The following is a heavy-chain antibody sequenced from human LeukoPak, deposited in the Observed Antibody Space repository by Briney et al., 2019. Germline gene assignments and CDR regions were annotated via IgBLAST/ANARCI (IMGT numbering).Heavy chain of an antibody. V-gene: IGHV4-59*08. CDR2: IYYTGTT. CDR3: ARHREWELSYYFDY. Sequence: SETLSLTCTVSGGSISGYFWSWIRQSPGKGLEWIGYIYYTGTTNYNPSLKSRLTISLETSKNQFSLKLTSVTAADTAVYYCARHREWELSYYFDYWGQGILVTVSS. D-gene: IGHD1-26*01. J-gene: IGHJ4*02. CDR1: GGSISGYF.